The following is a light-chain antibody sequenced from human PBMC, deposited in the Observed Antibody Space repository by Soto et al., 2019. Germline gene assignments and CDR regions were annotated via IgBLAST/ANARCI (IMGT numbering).Light chain of an antibody. CDR1: QSVSSN. V-gene: IGKV3-15*01. Sequence: EIVMTQSPATLSVSPWERATLSCRASQSVSSNLAWYQQKPGQAPRLLIYGASTRATGIPARFSGSGSGTEFTLTIGSLQSEDFAVYYCQQYNDWPRTFGQGTKVDI. CDR3: QQYNDWPRT. J-gene: IGKJ1*01. CDR2: GAS.